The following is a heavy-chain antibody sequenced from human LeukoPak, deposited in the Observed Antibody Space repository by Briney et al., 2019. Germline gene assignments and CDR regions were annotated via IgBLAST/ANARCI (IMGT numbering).Heavy chain of an antibody. J-gene: IGHJ4*02. CDR3: ARDWPLRIFGVVTPLDY. CDR1: GFTFSTYS. CDR2: ISGIRSTI. D-gene: IGHD3-3*01. Sequence: GGSLRLSCAASGFTFSTYSMNWVRQAPGKGLEWVSYISGIRSTIYYADSVKGRFTISRDNAKNSLYLQMNSLRAEDTAVYYCARDWPLRIFGVVTPLDYWGQGTLVTVSS. V-gene: IGHV3-48*04.